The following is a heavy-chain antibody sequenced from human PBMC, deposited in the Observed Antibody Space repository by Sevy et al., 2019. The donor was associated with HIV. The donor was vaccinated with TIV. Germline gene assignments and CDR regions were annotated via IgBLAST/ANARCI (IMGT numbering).Heavy chain of an antibody. J-gene: IGHJ3*02. CDR3: ASGYYDFWSGYYRRDAFDI. CDR2: ISAYNGNT. Sequence: ASVKVSCTASGYTFTSYGISWVRQAPGQGLEWMGWISAYNGNTNYAQKLQGRVTLTTDTSTSTAYMELRSLRSDDTAVYYCASGYYDFWSGYYRRDAFDIWGQGTMVTVSS. V-gene: IGHV1-18*01. D-gene: IGHD3-3*01. CDR1: GYTFTSYG.